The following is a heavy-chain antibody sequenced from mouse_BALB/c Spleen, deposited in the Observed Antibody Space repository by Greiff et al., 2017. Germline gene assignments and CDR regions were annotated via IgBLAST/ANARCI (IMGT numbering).Heavy chain of an antibody. D-gene: IGHD1-1*01. Sequence: EVQGVESGGGLVKPGGSLKLSCAASGFTFSSYAMSWVRQSPEKRLEWVAEISSGGSYTYYPDTVTGRFTISRDNAKNTLYLEMSSLRSEDTAMYYCARDYGSSYNAYWGQGTLVTVSA. CDR1: GFTFSSYA. V-gene: IGHV5-9-4*01. CDR3: ARDYGSSYNAY. CDR2: ISSGGSYT. J-gene: IGHJ3*01.